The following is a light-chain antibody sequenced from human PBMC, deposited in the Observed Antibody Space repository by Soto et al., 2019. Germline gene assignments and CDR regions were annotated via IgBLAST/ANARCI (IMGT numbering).Light chain of an antibody. V-gene: IGLV3-21*02. J-gene: IGLJ1*01. Sequence: SYELTQPPSVSVAPGQTARITCGGNNIGSKSVHWYQQKPGQAPVLVVYVDSDRPSGIPERFSGSNSGNTATLTISRVEDGDEADYYCQVWDSSSDHDVFGTGTKVTVL. CDR1: NIGSKS. CDR3: QVWDSSSDHDV. CDR2: VDS.